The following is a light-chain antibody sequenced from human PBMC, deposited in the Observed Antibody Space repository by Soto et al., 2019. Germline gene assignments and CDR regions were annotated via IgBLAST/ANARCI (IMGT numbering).Light chain of an antibody. J-gene: IGKJ1*01. CDR3: QQYSSYPWT. CDR1: QSVSSY. CDR2: DAS. V-gene: IGKV3-15*01. Sequence: EIVSTQSPATLSLSPGERATLSCRASQSVSSYLAWYQQKPGQAPRLLIYDASTRATGIPARFSGSGSGTEFTLTISSLQSEDFATYYCQQYSSYPWTFGLGTKVDI.